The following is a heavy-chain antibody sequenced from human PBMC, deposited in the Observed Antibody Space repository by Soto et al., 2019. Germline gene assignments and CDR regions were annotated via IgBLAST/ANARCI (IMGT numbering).Heavy chain of an antibody. CDR2: SYYNGVT. J-gene: IGHJ4*02. Sequence: SETLSLTCTESGGSISSDSWSWIRQSPGKALEWIGYSYYNGVTKYNPSLKSRVTISVDTSQNQFSLKLTSVTAADTAVYYCARRSRSSSGWYFLDYWGQGTLVPVSS. CDR1: GGSISSDS. V-gene: IGHV4-59*01. CDR3: ARRSRSSSGWYFLDY. D-gene: IGHD6-19*01.